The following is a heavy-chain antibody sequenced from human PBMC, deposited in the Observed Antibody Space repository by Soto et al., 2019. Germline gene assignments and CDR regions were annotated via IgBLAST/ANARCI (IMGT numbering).Heavy chain of an antibody. CDR1: GYTFTSYD. J-gene: IGHJ4*02. CDR3: ARALSYGLDY. CDR2: MNPNSGNT. Sequence: QVQLVQSGAELKKPGASVKVSCKPSGYTFTSYDIMWVRQATGQGLEWMGWMNPNSGNTGYAQKFQGRVTMTTNSSIGTAYTELSSLRSEDTAVYFCARALSYGLDYWSQGTLVTVSS. D-gene: IGHD4-17*01. V-gene: IGHV1-8*01.